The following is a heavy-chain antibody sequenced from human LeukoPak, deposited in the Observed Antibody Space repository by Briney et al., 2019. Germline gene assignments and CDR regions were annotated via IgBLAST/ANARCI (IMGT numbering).Heavy chain of an antibody. CDR2: ISRDGTIT. CDR1: GFVFSAFR. V-gene: IGHV3-48*04. D-gene: IGHD5-12*01. Sequence: GGSLRLSCAGAGFVFSAFRMIWIRQTPGKGLEWIAYISRDGTITHYGDSVRGRFTISRDNAKNSLYLQMNSPRAEDTALYYCARGMNGGYDSHFDYWGQGTLVTVSS. CDR3: ARGMNGGYDSHFDY. J-gene: IGHJ4*02.